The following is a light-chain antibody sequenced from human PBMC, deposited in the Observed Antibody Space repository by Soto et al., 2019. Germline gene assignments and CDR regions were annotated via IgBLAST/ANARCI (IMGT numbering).Light chain of an antibody. CDR2: AAS. Sequence: DLQMTQSPSSLSASVGDRVTITCRASQSISSYLNWYQQKPGKAPKLLIYAASSLQSGVPSRFSGSGSGTDFTLTISSLQPKDFATYYCQQSYSTLWTFGQGTKVEIK. CDR1: QSISSY. CDR3: QQSYSTLWT. V-gene: IGKV1-39*01. J-gene: IGKJ1*01.